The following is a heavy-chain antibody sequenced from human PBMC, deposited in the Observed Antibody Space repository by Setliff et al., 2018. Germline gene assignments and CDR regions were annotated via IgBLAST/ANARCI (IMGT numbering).Heavy chain of an antibody. Sequence: ASVKVSCKASGYTFTSYGVSWVRQAPGQGLEWMGWISTYTANTKYAQRFQGRVTMTRDTSTSTVYMELSSLRTEDTAVYYCARGYYDSYARYYVVGDYWGQGTPVTVSS. D-gene: IGHD3-22*01. V-gene: IGHV1-18*01. CDR2: ISTYTANT. CDR3: ARGYYDSYARYYVVGDY. CDR1: GYTFTSYG. J-gene: IGHJ4*02.